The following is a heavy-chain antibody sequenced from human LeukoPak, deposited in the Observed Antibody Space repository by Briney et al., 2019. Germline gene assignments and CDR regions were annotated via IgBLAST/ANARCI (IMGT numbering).Heavy chain of an antibody. J-gene: IGHJ4*02. D-gene: IGHD2-8*01. CDR3: AKLYASLPRPYYFDY. Sequence: GGSLRLSCAASGFTLSSYAMSWVRQAPGKGLEWVSAISGSGGSTYYADSVKGRFTISRDNSKNTLYLQMNSLRAEDTAVYYCAKLYASLPRPYYFDYWGQGTLVAVSS. CDR1: GFTLSSYA. CDR2: ISGSGGST. V-gene: IGHV3-23*01.